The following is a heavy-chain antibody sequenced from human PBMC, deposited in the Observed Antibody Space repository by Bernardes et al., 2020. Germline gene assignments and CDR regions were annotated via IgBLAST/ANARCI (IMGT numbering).Heavy chain of an antibody. V-gene: IGHV4-34*01. D-gene: IGHD3-3*01. CDR3: ARDVLRFLEWLPRNNWFDP. J-gene: IGHJ5*02. CDR1: GGSFSGSY. CDR2: INHSGST. Sequence: SETLSLTCAVYGGSFSGSYWSWIRQPPGPGLEWIGEINHSGSTNYNPSLKSRVTISVDTSKNQFSLKLSSVTAADTAVYYCARDVLRFLEWLPRNNWFDPWGQGTLVTFSS.